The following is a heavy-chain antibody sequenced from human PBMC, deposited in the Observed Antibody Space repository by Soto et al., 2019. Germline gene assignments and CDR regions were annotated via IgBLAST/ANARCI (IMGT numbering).Heavy chain of an antibody. V-gene: IGHV1-8*01. D-gene: IGHD3-3*01. J-gene: IGHJ5*02. Sequence: QVQLVQSGAEVKKPGASVKVSCEASGYTFTSYDINGVRQATGQGLEWMGWMNPNRGDTGYAQKFQGRVTMTRNTTISTAYMELSSLRSEDTAVYYCARGTYYDFWSGYLYWFDPWGQGTLVTVSS. CDR2: MNPNRGDT. CDR3: ARGTYYDFWSGYLYWFDP. CDR1: GYTFTSYD.